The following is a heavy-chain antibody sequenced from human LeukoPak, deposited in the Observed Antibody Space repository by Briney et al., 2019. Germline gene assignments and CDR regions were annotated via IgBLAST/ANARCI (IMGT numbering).Heavy chain of an antibody. CDR2: INQDGREK. CDR1: RFTFSNYW. V-gene: IGHV3-7*01. D-gene: IGHD6-13*01. J-gene: IGHJ4*02. Sequence: KSGGSLRLSCAASRFTFSNYWMNWFRQAPGKGLEWVANINQDGREKNYVDSVKGRFTISRDNAENSLYLQMNSLGAEDTAVYYCATDRDSSQQKRFDYWGQGTLVTVSS. CDR3: ATDRDSSQQKRFDY.